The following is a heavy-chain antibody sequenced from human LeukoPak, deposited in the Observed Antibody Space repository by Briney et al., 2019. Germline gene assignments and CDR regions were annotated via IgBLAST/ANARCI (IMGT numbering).Heavy chain of an antibody. V-gene: IGHV1-2*02. CDR1: GYTFTGYY. D-gene: IGHD3-10*01. J-gene: IGHJ4*02. CDR3: ARDPDHHYYGSGSYNDY. Sequence: GASVKVSCKASGYTFTGYYMHWVRQASGQGLEWMGWINPNSGGTNYAQKFQGRVTMTRDTSISTAYMELSRLRSDDTAVYYCARDPDHHYYGSGSYNDYWGQGTLVTVSS. CDR2: INPNSGGT.